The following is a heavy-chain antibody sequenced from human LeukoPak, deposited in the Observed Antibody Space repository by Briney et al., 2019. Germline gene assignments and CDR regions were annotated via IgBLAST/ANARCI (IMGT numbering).Heavy chain of an antibody. CDR1: GFTVSSNS. V-gene: IGHV3-53*05. CDR3: ARAAAETGAFRDNWFDP. J-gene: IGHJ5*02. CDR2: IYSGGST. Sequence: GGSLRLSCTVSGFTVSSNSMSWVRQAPGKGLEWVSFIYSGGSTHNSDSVKGRFTISRDNSKNTLYLQMNSLRAEDTAVYYCARAAAETGAFRDNWFDPWGQGALVTVSS. D-gene: IGHD6-19*01.